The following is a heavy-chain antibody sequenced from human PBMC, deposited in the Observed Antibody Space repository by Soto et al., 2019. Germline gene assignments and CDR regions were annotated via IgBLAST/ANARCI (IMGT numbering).Heavy chain of an antibody. V-gene: IGHV3-23*01. CDR2: IGGGGTDT. D-gene: IGHD1-26*01. Sequence: DVQLFESGGGLVQPGGSLTLSCAASRFIFSDFAMSWVRRAPGKGLEWVSAIGGGGTDTYYADSVKGRFTISRDNSKNTLYLQMKSLRDEDTAVYYCAKDAVPYNGKWDWFDSWGQGTLVTVSS. CDR1: RFIFSDFA. CDR3: AKDAVPYNGKWDWFDS. J-gene: IGHJ5*01.